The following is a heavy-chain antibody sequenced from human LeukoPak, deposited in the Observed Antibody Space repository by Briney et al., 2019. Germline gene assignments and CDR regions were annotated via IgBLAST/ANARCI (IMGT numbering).Heavy chain of an antibody. CDR1: GFTFDDYA. D-gene: IGHD6-13*01. Sequence: GGSLRLSCAASGFTFDDYAMHWVRQAPGKGLEWVTGINWSGDRIGYADSVKGRFSISRDNAKKSLYLQMNSLRAEDTALYYCAKGGIHRGYYYYYMDVWGKGTTVTISS. V-gene: IGHV3-9*01. CDR2: INWSGDRI. CDR3: AKGGIHRGYYYYYMDV. J-gene: IGHJ6*03.